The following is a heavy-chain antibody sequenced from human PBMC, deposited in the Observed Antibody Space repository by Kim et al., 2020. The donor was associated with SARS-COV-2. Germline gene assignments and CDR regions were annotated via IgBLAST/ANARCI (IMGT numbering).Heavy chain of an antibody. CDR3: AVDVYCSSTSCYGVDY. J-gene: IGHJ4*02. D-gene: IGHD2-2*01. CDR2: ISSSSSTI. Sequence: GGSLRLSCAASGFTFSSYSMNWVRQAPGKGLEWVSYISSSSSTIYYADSVKGRFTISRDNAKNSLYLQMNSLRAEDTAVYYCAVDVYCSSTSCYGVDYWGQGTLVTVSS. V-gene: IGHV3-48*04. CDR1: GFTFSSYS.